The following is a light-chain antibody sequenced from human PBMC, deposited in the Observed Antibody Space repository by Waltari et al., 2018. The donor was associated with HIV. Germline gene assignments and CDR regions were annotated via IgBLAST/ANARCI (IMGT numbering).Light chain of an antibody. CDR2: INSDGTY. V-gene: IGLV4-69*01. Sequence: QLVLTQSPSASASLGASVRLTCTLSTRHSTYATAWHQQRPEKGPRDLIRINSDGTYNKRDGIPDRVSGSSSGAERYLSISSLQSEDEADYYCQTWGTGMVFGGGTKLTVL. J-gene: IGLJ2*01. CDR1: TRHSTYA. CDR3: QTWGTGMV.